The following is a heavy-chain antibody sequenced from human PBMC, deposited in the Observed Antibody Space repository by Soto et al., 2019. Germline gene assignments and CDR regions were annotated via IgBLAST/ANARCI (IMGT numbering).Heavy chain of an antibody. V-gene: IGHV3-30*18. D-gene: IGHD5-12*01. CDR1: GFSISNYG. CDR2: ISYDGSNK. CDR3: AKFRGFSGYDLGDY. Sequence: GGSLRLSCAASGFSISNYGMHWVRQAPGKGLEWVAVISYDGSNKNYADSVKGRFTISRDNSKNTLYLQMNSLRAEDTAIYYCAKFRGFSGYDLGDYWGQGTLVTVSS. J-gene: IGHJ4*02.